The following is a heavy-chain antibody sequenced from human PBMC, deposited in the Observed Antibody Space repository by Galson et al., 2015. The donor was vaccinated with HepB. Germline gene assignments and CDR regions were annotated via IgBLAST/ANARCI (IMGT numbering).Heavy chain of an antibody. V-gene: IGHV3-7*01. D-gene: IGHD6-19*01. CDR3: ARGTSGRNVGFYDL. CDR2: IKQDESEK. Sequence: LRLSCAASGFTFSTYWMSWVRQAPGKGLEWVANIKQDESEKFYVDSVKGRFTISRDNTKNSLYLQMNSLRAEDTAVYYCARGTSGRNVGFYDLWGRGTLVTVSA. CDR1: GFTFSTYW. J-gene: IGHJ2*01.